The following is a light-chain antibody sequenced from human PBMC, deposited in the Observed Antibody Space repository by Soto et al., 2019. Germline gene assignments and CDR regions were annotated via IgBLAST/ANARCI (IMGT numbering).Light chain of an antibody. V-gene: IGKV3-15*01. Sequence: EIVLTQSPATLSLSPGEGATLSCRASQGIGTALAWYQQKPGQTPRLLIYDASTRATGVPARFSGSGSGTQFILTINSLQSEDFAVYYCQRYSDWPLTFGGGTKVDIK. J-gene: IGKJ4*01. CDR1: QGIGTA. CDR2: DAS. CDR3: QRYSDWPLT.